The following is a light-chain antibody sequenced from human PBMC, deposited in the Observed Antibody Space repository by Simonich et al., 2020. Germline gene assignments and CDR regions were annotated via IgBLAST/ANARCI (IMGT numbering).Light chain of an antibody. CDR1: QSVLYSSHNKNY. V-gene: IGKV4-1*01. CDR3: QQYYSTPIT. Sequence: DIVMTQSPDSLAVSLGERATINCKSSQSVLYSSHNKNYLAWYQQKPGQPPKLLIYCASTREPWVPDRLSGSGSGTDFTLTISSLQAEDVAVYYGQQYYSTPITFGQGTRLEMK. J-gene: IGKJ5*01. CDR2: CAS.